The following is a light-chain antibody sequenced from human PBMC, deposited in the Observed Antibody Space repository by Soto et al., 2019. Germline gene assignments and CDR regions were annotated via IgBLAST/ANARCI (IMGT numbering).Light chain of an antibody. Sequence: IQLTQSPSSLSASVGDRVTITCRASQGISNFLAWYKQKPGKAPKLLIYAQSTLQSGAPSRFSGSGSGTDFPLTISSMQPEDFATYYCQQLESYQSPFGGGTKVEIK. CDR2: AQS. V-gene: IGKV1-9*01. CDR1: QGISNF. J-gene: IGKJ4*01. CDR3: QQLESYQSP.